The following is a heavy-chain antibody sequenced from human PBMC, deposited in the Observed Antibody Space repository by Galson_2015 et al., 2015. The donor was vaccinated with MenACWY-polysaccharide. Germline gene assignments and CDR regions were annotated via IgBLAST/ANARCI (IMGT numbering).Heavy chain of an antibody. V-gene: IGHV5-51*01. CDR3: ARPSYSSSWNPFDY. Sequence: YSPSFRGQVTISADKSISTAYLQWSSLKASDTAMYYCARPSYSSSWNPFDYWGQGTLVTVSS. D-gene: IGHD6-13*01. J-gene: IGHJ4*02.